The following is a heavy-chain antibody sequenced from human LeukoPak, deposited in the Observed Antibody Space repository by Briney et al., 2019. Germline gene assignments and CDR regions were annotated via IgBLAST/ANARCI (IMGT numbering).Heavy chain of an antibody. J-gene: IGHJ4*02. V-gene: IGHV1-69*04. CDR1: GGTFSSYA. CDR2: IIPILGIA. D-gene: IGHD1-26*01. Sequence: ASVKVSCTASGGTFSSYAISWVRQAPGQGLEWMGRIIPILGIANYAQKFQGRVTITADKSTSTAYMELSSLRSEDTAVYYCARSRSSGSYPEDFDYWGQGTLVTVSS. CDR3: ARSRSSGSYPEDFDY.